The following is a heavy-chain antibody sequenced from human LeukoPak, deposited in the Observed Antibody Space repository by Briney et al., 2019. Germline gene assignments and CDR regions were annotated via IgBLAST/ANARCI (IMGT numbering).Heavy chain of an antibody. V-gene: IGHV4-61*10. D-gene: IGHD6-6*01. CDR2: IYYSGST. Sequence: PSETLSLTCTVSGGSISSGSYYWSWIRQPAGKGLEWIGYIYYSGSTNYNPSLKSRVTISVDTSKNQFSLKLSSVTAADTAVYYCARLVRFSSEYFDYWGQGTLVTVSS. J-gene: IGHJ4*02. CDR3: ARLVRFSSEYFDY. CDR1: GGSISSGSYY.